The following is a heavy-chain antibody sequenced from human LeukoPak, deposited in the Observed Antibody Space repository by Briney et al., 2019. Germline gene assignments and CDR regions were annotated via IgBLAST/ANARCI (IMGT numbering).Heavy chain of an antibody. J-gene: IGHJ6*02. D-gene: IGHD3-22*01. Sequence: GGSLRLSCAASGFTFSSYWMSWVRQAPGKGLEWVANIKQDGSEKYYVDSVKGRFTISRDNAKNSLYLQMNSLRAEDTAVYYCAREYYDSSGYLKYYYYGMDVWGQGTTVTVSS. CDR1: GFTFSSYW. V-gene: IGHV3-7*03. CDR3: AREYYDSSGYLKYYYYGMDV. CDR2: IKQDGSEK.